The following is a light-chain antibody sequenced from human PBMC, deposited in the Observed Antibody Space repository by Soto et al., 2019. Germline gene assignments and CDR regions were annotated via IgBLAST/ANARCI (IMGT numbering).Light chain of an antibody. J-gene: IGLJ1*01. CDR3: CSYAGSSTFHV. CDR2: EGS. V-gene: IGLV2-23*01. CDR1: ISDVGSYNL. Sequence: QSVLSQPASLSGSPGQSSTISCTGTISDVGSYNLVSWYQQHPGKAPKLMIYEGSKRPSGVSNRFSGSKSGNTASLTISGLQAEDEADYYCCSYAGSSTFHVFGTGTKVTV.